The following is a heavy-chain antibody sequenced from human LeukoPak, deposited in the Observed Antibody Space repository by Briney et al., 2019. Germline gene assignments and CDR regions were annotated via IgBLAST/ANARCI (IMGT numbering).Heavy chain of an antibody. CDR2: IHYSGST. D-gene: IGHD3-22*01. V-gene: IGHV4-39*07. J-gene: IGHJ4*02. CDR1: GGSIRSSNNY. CDR3: ARDVRDSSGYYLRAFGY. Sequence: SETLSLTCTVSGGSIRSSNNYWGWIRQPPGKGLEWIGGIHYSGSTYYYPSLKSRVTISVDTSKKQFSLKLSSVTAADTAVYYCARDVRDSSGYYLRAFGYWGQGTLVTVPS.